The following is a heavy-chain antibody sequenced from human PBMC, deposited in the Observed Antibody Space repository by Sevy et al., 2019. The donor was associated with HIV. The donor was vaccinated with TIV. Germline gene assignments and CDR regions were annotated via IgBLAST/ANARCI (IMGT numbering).Heavy chain of an antibody. CDR3: SKSGDFWSGYAFDI. J-gene: IGHJ3*02. V-gene: IGHV3-7*03. CDR1: RFTFSSYW. CDR2: INQDGSEK. Sequence: GGSLRLSCAASRFTFSSYWMSWVRQAPGKGLEWVANINQDGSEKYHLDSVKGRFTISRDNAKNSLYLQMNSLRAEDTAVYYCSKSGDFWSGYAFDIWGQGTMVTVSS. D-gene: IGHD3-3*01.